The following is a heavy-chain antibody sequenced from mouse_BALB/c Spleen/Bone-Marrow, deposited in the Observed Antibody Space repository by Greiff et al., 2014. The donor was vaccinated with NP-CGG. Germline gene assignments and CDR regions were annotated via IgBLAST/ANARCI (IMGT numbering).Heavy chain of an antibody. CDR3: ARRQLGPYAMDY. CDR1: GYTFTSYW. V-gene: IGHV1-87*01. J-gene: IGHJ4*01. CDR2: IYPGDGDT. Sequence: QVQLQQSGAELARPGASVKLSCKASGYTFTSYWMQWVKQRPGQGLEWIGAIYPGDGDTRYTQKFKGKATLTADKSSSTAYVQLSGLASEDSAVYYCARRQLGPYAMDYWGRGTSVTVSS. D-gene: IGHD3-2*01.